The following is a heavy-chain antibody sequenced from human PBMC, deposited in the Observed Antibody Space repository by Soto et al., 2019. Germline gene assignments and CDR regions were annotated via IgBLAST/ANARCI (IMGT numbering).Heavy chain of an antibody. J-gene: IGHJ4*02. Sequence: EVQLVESGGGLVQPGGSLRLSCAASGFTFGSYPMHWVRQAPGKGLEYVSAISTNGDSTFYANSVKGRFTISRDNSKNTRYLQMGSLRAEDMGVYYCASEGMSRPRWVFDYWGQGTLVTASS. D-gene: IGHD6-13*01. CDR2: ISTNGDST. V-gene: IGHV3-64*01. CDR3: ASEGMSRPRWVFDY. CDR1: GFTFGSYP.